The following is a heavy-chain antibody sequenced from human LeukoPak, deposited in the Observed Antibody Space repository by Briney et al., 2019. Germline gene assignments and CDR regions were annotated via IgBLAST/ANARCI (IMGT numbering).Heavy chain of an antibody. CDR3: ARGGGFCNSISCYFDF. V-gene: IGHV4-39*07. Sequence: SETLSLTCTVSGGSISSGGYYWSWIRQHPGKGLEWIGSVFYRGSPYYNPSLNSRLTISVDTSKSQFSQDLTSVTAADTAVYYCARGGGFCNSISCYFDFWGQGTLVTVSS. J-gene: IGHJ4*02. D-gene: IGHD2-2*01. CDR2: VFYRGSP. CDR1: GGSISSGGYY.